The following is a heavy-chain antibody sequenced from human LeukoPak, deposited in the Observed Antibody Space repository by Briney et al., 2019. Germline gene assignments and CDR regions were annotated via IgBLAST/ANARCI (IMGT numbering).Heavy chain of an antibody. J-gene: IGHJ4*02. CDR3: ARPYYYGSGSYFDY. V-gene: IGHV3-30-3*01. CDR2: ISYDGSNK. CDR1: GFTFSSYS. D-gene: IGHD3-10*01. Sequence: PGVSLRLSCAPSGFTFSSYSMHGVRQAPAKGLEWVAVISYDGSNKYYADSVKGRFTISRDNSKNTLYLQMNSLRAEDTAVYYCARPYYYGSGSYFDYWGQGTLVTVSS.